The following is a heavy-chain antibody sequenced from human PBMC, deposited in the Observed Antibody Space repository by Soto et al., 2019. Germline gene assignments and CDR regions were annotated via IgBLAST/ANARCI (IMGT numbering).Heavy chain of an antibody. V-gene: IGHV1-2*02. CDR3: ARASTSPYYDILTGELYYYYYGMDV. J-gene: IGHJ6*02. Sequence: GASVKVSCKASGYTFTGYYMHWVRQAPGQGLEWMGWINPNSGGTNYAQKFQGSFTMTRDASISTAYMELSRLRSDDTAVYYCARASTSPYYDILTGELYYYYYGMDVWGQGTTVTVSS. CDR2: INPNSGGT. D-gene: IGHD3-9*01. CDR1: GYTFTGYY.